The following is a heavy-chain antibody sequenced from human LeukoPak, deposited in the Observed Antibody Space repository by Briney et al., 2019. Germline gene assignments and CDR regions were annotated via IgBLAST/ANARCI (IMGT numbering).Heavy chain of an antibody. D-gene: IGHD5-18*01. V-gene: IGHV3-30*01. CDR3: ARDRGGPMDTAMEAYFDY. Sequence: GGSLRLSCAASGFTFSSYAMHWVRQAPGKGLEWVAVISYDGSNKYYADSVKSRFTISRDNSKNTLYLQMNSLRAEDTAVYYCARDRGGPMDTAMEAYFDYWGQGTLVTVSS. J-gene: IGHJ4*02. CDR2: ISYDGSNK. CDR1: GFTFSSYA.